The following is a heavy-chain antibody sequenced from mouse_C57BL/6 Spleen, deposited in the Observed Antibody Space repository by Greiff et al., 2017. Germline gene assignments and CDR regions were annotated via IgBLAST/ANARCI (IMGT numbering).Heavy chain of an antibody. CDR2: IDPSDSYT. CDR3: ARSGGSGYAWFAY. J-gene: IGHJ3*01. D-gene: IGHD3-2*02. Sequence: QVQLQQPGAELVMPGASVKLSCKASGYTFTSYWMHWVKQRPGQGLEWIGEIDPSDSYTNYNQKFKGKSTLTVDKSSSTAYMQLSGLTSEDSAVYYCARSGGSGYAWFAYWGQGTLVTVSA. V-gene: IGHV1-69*01. CDR1: GYTFTSYW.